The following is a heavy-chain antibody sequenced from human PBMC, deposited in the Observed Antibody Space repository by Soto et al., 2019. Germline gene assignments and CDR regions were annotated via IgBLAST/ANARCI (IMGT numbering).Heavy chain of an antibody. J-gene: IGHJ4*02. CDR3: ARSRDGYLYYFDY. CDR1: GGTFSSYA. Sequence: SVKVSCKASGGTFSSYAISWVRQAPGQGLEWMGGIIPIFGTANYAQKFQGRVTITADESTSTAYMELSSLRSEDTAVYYCARSRDGYLYYFDYWGQGTLVTVSS. V-gene: IGHV1-69*01. D-gene: IGHD5-12*01. CDR2: IIPIFGTA.